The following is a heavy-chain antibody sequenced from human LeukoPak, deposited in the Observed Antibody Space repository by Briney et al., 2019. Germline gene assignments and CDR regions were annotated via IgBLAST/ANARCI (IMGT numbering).Heavy chain of an antibody. CDR3: ARARLGVLWFGEFDY. J-gene: IGHJ4*02. V-gene: IGHV3-53*01. CDR1: GLTVSSNY. Sequence: PGGSQSLSCAASGLTVSSNYMSCARQAPGGGLEWVSVIFSGGSTYYADSVKGRFTIPRKNSKNTLYFQMNSLRAEGTAVYYCARARLGVLWFGEFDYWGQGTLVTVSS. CDR2: IFSGGST. D-gene: IGHD3-10*01.